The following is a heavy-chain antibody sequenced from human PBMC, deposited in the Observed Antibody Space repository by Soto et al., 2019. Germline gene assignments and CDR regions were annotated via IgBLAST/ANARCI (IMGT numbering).Heavy chain of an antibody. CDR1: GFTFSSYA. V-gene: IGHV3-30-3*01. J-gene: IGHJ4*02. Sequence: SLRLSCAASGFTFSSYAMHWVRQTPGKGLEWVAVISYDGSNKYYADSVKGRFTISRDNSKNTLYLQMNSLRAEDTAVYYCARDHYDYVWGSYHPGDYWGQGTLVTVSS. CDR3: ARDHYDYVWGSYHPGDY. D-gene: IGHD3-16*02. CDR2: ISYDGSNK.